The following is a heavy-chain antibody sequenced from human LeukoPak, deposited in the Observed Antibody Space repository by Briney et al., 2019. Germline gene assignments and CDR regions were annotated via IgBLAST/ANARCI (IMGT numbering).Heavy chain of an antibody. CDR1: GFTFSSYS. CDR3: ARSLNSHRLKFDY. CDR2: ISSSSSYI. D-gene: IGHD2-21*01. V-gene: IGHV3-21*01. Sequence: GGSLRLSCAASGFTFSSYSMNWVRQAPGKGLEWVSSISSSSSYIYYADSVKGRFTISRDNAKNSLYLQMNSLRAEDTAVYYCARSLNSHRLKFDYWGQGTLVTVSS. J-gene: IGHJ4*02.